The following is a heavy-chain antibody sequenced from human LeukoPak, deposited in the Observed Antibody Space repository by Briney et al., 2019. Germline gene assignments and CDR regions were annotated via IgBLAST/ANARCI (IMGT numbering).Heavy chain of an antibody. CDR3: ARQRVDCSGGSCRYFDY. Sequence: GESLKISCKGSGYSFTSYWIGWVRQMPGKGLEWMGIIYPGDSDNRYSPSFQGQVTISADKSISTAYLQWSSLKASDTAMYYCARQRVDCSGGSCRYFDYWGQGTLVTVSS. CDR1: GYSFTSYW. J-gene: IGHJ4*02. CDR2: IYPGDSDN. V-gene: IGHV5-51*01. D-gene: IGHD2-15*01.